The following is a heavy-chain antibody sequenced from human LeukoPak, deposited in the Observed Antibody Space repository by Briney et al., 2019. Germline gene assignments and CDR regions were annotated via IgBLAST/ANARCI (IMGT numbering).Heavy chain of an antibody. CDR1: GNTFTSYY. Sequence: ASVKVSCKASGNTFTSYYMHWVRQAPGQGLEWMGIINPSGGSTSYAQKFQGRVTMTRDTSTSTVYMELSSLRSEDTAVYYCARGGEKYYYDSSGSDYWGQGTLVTVSS. CDR2: INPSGGST. J-gene: IGHJ4*02. D-gene: IGHD3-22*01. V-gene: IGHV1-46*01. CDR3: ARGGEKYYYDSSGSDY.